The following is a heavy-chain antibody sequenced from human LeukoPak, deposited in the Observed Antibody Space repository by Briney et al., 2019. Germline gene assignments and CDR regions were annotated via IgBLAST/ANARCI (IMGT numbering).Heavy chain of an antibody. J-gene: IGHJ4*02. CDR2: INPNSGGT. V-gene: IGHV1-2*06. CDR3: AREICGSGSYFDY. D-gene: IGHD3-10*01. Sequence: ASVKVSCKASGYTFTGYYMHWVRQAPGQGLEWMGRINPNSGGTNYAQKFQGRVTMTRDTSISTAYMELSRLRSDDTAVYYCAREICGSGSYFDYWGQGTLVTVSS. CDR1: GYTFTGYY.